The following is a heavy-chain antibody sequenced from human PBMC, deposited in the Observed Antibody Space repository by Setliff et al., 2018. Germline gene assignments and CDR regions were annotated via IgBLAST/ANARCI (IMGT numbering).Heavy chain of an antibody. J-gene: IGHJ4*02. D-gene: IGHD2-2*01. CDR1: GFRFRSYA. CDR2: ISGSGLKT. CDR3: ARVHDGPFSYELKWISFDH. Sequence: PGGSLSLSCAASGFRFRSYAMIWVRQAPGKGLEWVSAISGSGLKTYYADSVKGRLTISRDESESTLYLHMNTLRPEDTAMYFCARVHDGPFSYELKWISFDHWGQGNLVTVSS. V-gene: IGHV3-23*01.